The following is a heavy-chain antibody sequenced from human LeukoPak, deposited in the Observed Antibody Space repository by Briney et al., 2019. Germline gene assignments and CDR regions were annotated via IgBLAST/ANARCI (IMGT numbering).Heavy chain of an antibody. CDR2: IYSGGST. J-gene: IGHJ4*02. V-gene: IGHV3-53*01. CDR1: GFTVSSNY. CDR3: ASHHPLRSVGFDY. D-gene: IGHD4-17*01. Sequence: PGGSLRLSCAASGFTVSSNYMSWVRQAPGKGLEWVSIIYSGGSTYYADSVKGRFTISRDNSKNTLYLQMNSLRAEDTAVYYCASHHPLRSVGFDYWGQGTLVTVSS.